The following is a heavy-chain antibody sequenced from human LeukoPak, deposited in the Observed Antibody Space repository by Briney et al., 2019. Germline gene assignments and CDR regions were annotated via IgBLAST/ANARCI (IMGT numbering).Heavy chain of an antibody. CDR3: ARYYYDSSGYPYDAFGI. D-gene: IGHD3-22*01. CDR1: GYTFTSYA. Sequence: ASVKVSCKASGYTFTSYAMNWVRQAPGQGLEWMGWINTNTGNPTYAQGFTGRFVFSLDTSVSTAYLQISSLKAEDTAVYYCARYYYDSSGYPYDAFGIWGQGTMVTVSS. CDR2: INTNTGNP. J-gene: IGHJ3*02. V-gene: IGHV7-4-1*02.